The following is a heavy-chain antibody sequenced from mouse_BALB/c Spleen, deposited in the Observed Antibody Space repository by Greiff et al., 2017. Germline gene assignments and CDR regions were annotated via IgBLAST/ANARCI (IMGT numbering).Heavy chain of an antibody. V-gene: IGHV1S22*01. J-gene: IGHJ4*01. CDR1: GYTFTSYW. CDR2: IYPGSGST. Sequence: LQQPGSELVRPGASVKLSCKASGYTFTSYWMHWVKQRPGQGLEWIGNIYPGSGSTNYDEKSKSKATLTVDTSSSTAYMQLSSLTSEDSAVYYCTRSPLYYYAMDYWGQGTSVTVSS. CDR3: TRSPLYYYAMDY.